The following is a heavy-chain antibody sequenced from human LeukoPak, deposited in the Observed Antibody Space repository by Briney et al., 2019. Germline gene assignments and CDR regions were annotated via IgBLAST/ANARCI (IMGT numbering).Heavy chain of an antibody. Sequence: SETLSLTRTVSGGSISSYYWSWIRQPPGKGLEWIGYIYYSGSTNYNPSLKSRVTISVDTSKNQFSLRLSSVTAADTAVYYCAREGLVRGVFDYWGQGTLVTASS. CDR2: IYYSGST. CDR3: AREGLVRGVFDY. J-gene: IGHJ4*02. CDR1: GGSISSYY. V-gene: IGHV4-59*01. D-gene: IGHD3-10*01.